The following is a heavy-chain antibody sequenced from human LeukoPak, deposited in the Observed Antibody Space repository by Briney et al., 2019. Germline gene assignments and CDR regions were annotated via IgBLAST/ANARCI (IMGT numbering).Heavy chain of an antibody. CDR3: ATDCSGNRCYSL. D-gene: IGHD2-15*01. CDR2: ISGDGGST. CDR1: GLTFNDYA. V-gene: IGHV3-43*02. J-gene: IGHJ4*02. Sequence: PGGSLRLSCALSGLTFNDYAMNWVRQAPGKGLEWVSFISGDGGSTYYADSVKGRFTISRANSKNSLYLQMNSLRLGDTALYYCATDCSGNRCYSLWGQGTLVTVSS.